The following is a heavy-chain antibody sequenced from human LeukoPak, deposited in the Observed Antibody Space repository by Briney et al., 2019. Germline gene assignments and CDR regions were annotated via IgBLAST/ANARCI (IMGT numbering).Heavy chain of an antibody. Sequence: GASVKVSCKASGYTFTSYDINWVRQATGQGLEWMGWISAYNGNTNYAQKLQGRVTMTTDTSTSTAYMELRSLRSDDTAVYYCARDPTGTTRYFDYWGQGTLVTVSS. J-gene: IGHJ4*02. CDR2: ISAYNGNT. D-gene: IGHD1-1*01. CDR1: GYTFTSYD. V-gene: IGHV1-18*01. CDR3: ARDPTGTTRYFDY.